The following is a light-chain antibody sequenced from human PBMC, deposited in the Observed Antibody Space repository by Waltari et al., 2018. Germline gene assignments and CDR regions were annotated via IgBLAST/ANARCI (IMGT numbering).Light chain of an antibody. V-gene: IGLV2-14*03. CDR2: DVS. CDR1: TSDVGAYNY. CDR3: SSYTSSSLYV. J-gene: IGLJ1*01. Sequence: QSALTQPASVSGSPGQSITISCTGTTSDVGAYNYVSWYQQHPGKAPNLMIYDVSNRPSGVSNRFSGSKSGNTASLIISGLQAEDEADYYCSSYTSSSLYVFGRGTKVTVL.